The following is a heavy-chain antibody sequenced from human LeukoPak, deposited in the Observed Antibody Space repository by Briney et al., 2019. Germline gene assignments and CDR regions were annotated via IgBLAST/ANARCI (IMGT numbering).Heavy chain of an antibody. Sequence: SQTLSLTCAISGDSVSSNNAAWNWISQSPSRGLEWLGRTYYRSKWYNDYAVSVKSRITINPDTSKNQFSLQLNSVTPEDTAVYYCARVTYCSSTSCYRDAFDIWGQGTMVTVSS. V-gene: IGHV6-1*01. CDR2: TYYRSKWYN. CDR3: ARVTYCSSTSCYRDAFDI. D-gene: IGHD2-2*02. J-gene: IGHJ3*02. CDR1: GDSVSSNNAA.